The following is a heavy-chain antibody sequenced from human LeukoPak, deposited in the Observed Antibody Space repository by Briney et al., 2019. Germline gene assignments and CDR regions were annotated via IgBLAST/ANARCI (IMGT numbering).Heavy chain of an antibody. CDR2: IYDSGST. CDR3: ARGRPGRDGYNYFDY. V-gene: IGHV4-39*01. D-gene: IGHD5-24*01. Sequence: SETLSLTCTVSGGSIRSSYYYWGWIRQPPGKGLEWIGIIYDSGSTYYNPSLKSRVTISVDTSKNQFSLKLNSVTAADTAVYYCARGRPGRDGYNYFDYWGQGTLVTVSS. J-gene: IGHJ4*02. CDR1: GGSIRSSYYY.